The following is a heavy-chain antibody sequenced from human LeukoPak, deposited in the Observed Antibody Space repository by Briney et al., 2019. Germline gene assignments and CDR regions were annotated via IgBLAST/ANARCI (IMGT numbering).Heavy chain of an antibody. CDR3: ARTYSRLYFDY. CDR2: ISGYNGNT. Sequence: ASVKVSCKASGYTFTSYGISWVRQAPGQGLEWMGWISGYNGNTNYAQKFQGRVTMTRDTSTSTVYMELSSLRSEDTAVYYCARTYSRLYFDYWGQGTLVTVSS. D-gene: IGHD2-21*01. V-gene: IGHV1-18*01. J-gene: IGHJ4*02. CDR1: GYTFTSYG.